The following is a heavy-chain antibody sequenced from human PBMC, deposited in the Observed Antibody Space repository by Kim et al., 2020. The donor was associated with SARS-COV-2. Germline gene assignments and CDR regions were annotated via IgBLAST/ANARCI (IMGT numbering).Heavy chain of an antibody. D-gene: IGHD3-22*01. Sequence: GGSLRLSCAASGFTFSDYYMSWIRQAPGKGLEWVSYISSSGSTIYYADSVKGRFTISRDNAKNSLYLQMNSLRAEDTAMYYCARDGGIYYDSTGPRWYAIDIWGQGTMVTVSS. CDR1: GFTFSDYY. V-gene: IGHV3-11*01. CDR2: ISSSGSTI. J-gene: IGHJ3*02. CDR3: ARDGGIYYDSTGPRWYAIDI.